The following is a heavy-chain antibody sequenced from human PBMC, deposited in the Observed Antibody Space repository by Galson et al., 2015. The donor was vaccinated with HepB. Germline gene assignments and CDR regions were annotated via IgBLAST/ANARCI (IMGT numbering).Heavy chain of an antibody. V-gene: IGHV3-30-3*01. CDR1: GFTFSSYA. D-gene: IGHD6-25*01. CDR3: ARDPLRLVFDY. CDR2: ISYDGSNK. J-gene: IGHJ4*02. Sequence: SLRLSCAASGFTFSSYAMHWVRQAPGKGLEWVAVISYDGSNKYYADSVKGRFTISRDNSKNTLYLQMNSLRAEDTAVYYCARDPLRLVFDYWGQGTLVTVSS.